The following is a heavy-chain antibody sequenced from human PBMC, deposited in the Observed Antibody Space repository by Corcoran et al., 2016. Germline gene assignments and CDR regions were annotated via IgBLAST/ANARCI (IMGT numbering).Heavy chain of an antibody. V-gene: IGHV1-46*01. J-gene: IGHJ4*02. CDR3: ARRYGVYYFDY. D-gene: IGHD4-17*01. CDR2: INPSGGST. Sequence: QVQLVQSGAEVKKPGASVKVSCKASGYTFTSYYMHWVRQAPGQGLEWMGIINPSGGSTSYAQKFQGRVTMTRDTSTSTVYMELSSLRAEDTAVYYCARRYGVYYFDYWGQGTLVTVSS. CDR1: GYTFTSYY.